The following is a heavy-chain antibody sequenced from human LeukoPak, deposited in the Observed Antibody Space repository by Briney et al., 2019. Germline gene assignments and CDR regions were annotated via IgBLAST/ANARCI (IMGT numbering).Heavy chain of an antibody. CDR2: IRHDGSTK. D-gene: IGHD5-18*01. CDR1: GLTFSNYG. J-gene: IGHJ4*02. Sequence: PGGSLRLSCVASGLTFSNYGMHWVRQAPGKGLEWVAFIRHDGSTKYYADSVKGRFTISRDNSKNTLYLQMNSLRAEDTAVYYCAKDRLQGGAMVLDYWGQGTLVTVSS. V-gene: IGHV3-30*02. CDR3: AKDRLQGGAMVLDY.